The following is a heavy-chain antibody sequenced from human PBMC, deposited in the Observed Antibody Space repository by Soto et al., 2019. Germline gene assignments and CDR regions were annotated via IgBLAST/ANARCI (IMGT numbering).Heavy chain of an antibody. CDR3: ARGLGGGLYCSSTSCYFRWGNYYYYMDV. CDR2: MNPNSGNT. CDR1: GYTFTSYD. D-gene: IGHD2-2*01. V-gene: IGHV1-8*01. J-gene: IGHJ6*03. Sequence: ASVKVSCEASGYTFTSYDINWVRQATGQGLEWMGWMNPNSGNTGYAQKFQGRVTMTRNTSISTAYMELSSLRSEDTAVYYCARGLGGGLYCSSTSCYFRWGNYYYYMDVWGKGTTVTVSS.